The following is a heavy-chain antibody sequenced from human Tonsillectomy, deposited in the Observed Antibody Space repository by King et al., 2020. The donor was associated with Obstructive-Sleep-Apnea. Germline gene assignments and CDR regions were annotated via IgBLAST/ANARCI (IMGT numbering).Heavy chain of an antibody. Sequence: VQLVESGGGLGQPGGSLRLSCAASGFTFSSYAMSWVRQAPGKGLEWVSAISGSGGSTYYADSVKGRFTISRDNSKKSLYLQMKSLRAEDTAVYYCARGDDIAATGSVLYYWGQGTLVTVSS. J-gene: IGHJ4*02. CDR3: ARGDDIAATGSVLYY. CDR1: GFTFSSYA. CDR2: ISGSGGST. D-gene: IGHD6-13*01. V-gene: IGHV3-23*04.